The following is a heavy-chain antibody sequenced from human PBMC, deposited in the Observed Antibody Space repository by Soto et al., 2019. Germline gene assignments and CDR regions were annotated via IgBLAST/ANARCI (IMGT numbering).Heavy chain of an antibody. Sequence: HPGGSLRLSCAASGFTFSSHGMHWVRQAPGKGLEWVAVISYEGSNKYYGDSVKGRFTTSRDNSKNTLYLQMNSLRAEDTAVYYCAKDSSSTVGWFDPWGQGTLVTVSS. D-gene: IGHD2-2*01. CDR3: AKDSSSTVGWFDP. CDR1: GFTFSSHG. CDR2: ISYEGSNK. V-gene: IGHV3-30*18. J-gene: IGHJ5*02.